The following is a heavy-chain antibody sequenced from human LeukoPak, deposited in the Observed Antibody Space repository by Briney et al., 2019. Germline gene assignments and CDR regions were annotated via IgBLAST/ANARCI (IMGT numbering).Heavy chain of an antibody. CDR2: IYHSGST. CDR3: ARRSYGGLYYFDY. CDR1: GGSISSSNW. Sequence: PSGTLSLTCAVSGGSISSSNWWSWVRQPPGKGLEWIGEIYHSGSTNYNPSLKSRVTISVDKSKNQFSLKLSSVTAADTAMYYCARRSYGGLYYFDYWGQGTLVTVSS. D-gene: IGHD4-23*01. V-gene: IGHV4-4*02. J-gene: IGHJ4*02.